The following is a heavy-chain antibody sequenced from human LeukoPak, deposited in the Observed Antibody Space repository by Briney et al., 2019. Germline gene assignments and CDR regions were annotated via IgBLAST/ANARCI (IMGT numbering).Heavy chain of an antibody. Sequence: GGSLRPSCAASGFSFTTSWMHWVRQAPGKGLVWVSRINSDGSAANYADSVKGRFTISRDNTKNTLSLQMYSLRGEDTAVYYCAGDQKKNYYMNVWGKGTTVTVSS. J-gene: IGHJ6*03. CDR1: GFSFTTSW. CDR3: AGDQKKNYYMNV. CDR2: INSDGSAA. V-gene: IGHV3-74*01.